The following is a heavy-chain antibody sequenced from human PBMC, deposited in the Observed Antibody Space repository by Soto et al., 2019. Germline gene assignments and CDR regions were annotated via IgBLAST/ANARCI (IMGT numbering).Heavy chain of an antibody. D-gene: IGHD3-3*01. J-gene: IGHJ5*02. V-gene: IGHV2-26*01. CDR1: GFSLSNARMG. Sequence: QVTLKESGPVLVKPTETLTLTCTVFGFSLSNARMGVSWIRQPPGKALEWLAHIFSNDKKSYRTSLKSRLTISKDTSKSQVVLTMPNRDPVDTATYYCARTGDFWWFDPWGQGTLVTVSS. CDR3: ARTGDFWWFDP. CDR2: IFSNDKK.